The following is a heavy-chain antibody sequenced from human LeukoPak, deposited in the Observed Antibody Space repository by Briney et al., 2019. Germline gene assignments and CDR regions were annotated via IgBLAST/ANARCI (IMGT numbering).Heavy chain of an antibody. CDR1: GFTFSSYE. CDR2: IYSGGNT. D-gene: IGHD6-13*01. J-gene: IGHJ4*02. CDR3: ARDPNLRSSWYVYFDY. V-gene: IGHV3-66*02. Sequence: GGSLRLSCAASGFTFSSYEMSWVRQAPGKGLEWVSFIYSGGNTHYSDSVKGRFTISRDNSKNTLYLQMNSLRAEDTAVYYCARDPNLRSSWYVYFDYWGQGTLVTVSS.